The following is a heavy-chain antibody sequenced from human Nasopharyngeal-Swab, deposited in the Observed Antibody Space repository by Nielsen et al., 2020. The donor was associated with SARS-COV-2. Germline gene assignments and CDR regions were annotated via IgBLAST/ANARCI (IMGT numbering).Heavy chain of an antibody. CDR2: IIPIFGTA. V-gene: IGHV1-69*01. J-gene: IGHJ3*02. Sequence: WVRQAPGQGLEWMGGIIPIFGTANHAQKFQGRVTITADESTSTAYMELSSLRSEDTAVYYCARGPSSGYYLYAFDIWGQGTMVTVSS. CDR3: ARGPSSGYYLYAFDI. D-gene: IGHD3-22*01.